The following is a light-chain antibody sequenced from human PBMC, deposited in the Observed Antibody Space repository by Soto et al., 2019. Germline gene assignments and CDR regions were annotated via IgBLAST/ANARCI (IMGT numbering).Light chain of an antibody. CDR2: KVS. V-gene: IGKV2-30*01. CDR1: QSLVYSDGNTY. J-gene: IGKJ4*01. Sequence: DVVMTQSPLSLPVTLGQPASISCRSSQSLVYSDGNTYLNWFQQRPGQSPRRLIYKVSNRDSGVPERFSGSGSGTDFTLKISRVAAEDVGVYYCMQGTLWPPTFGGGTKVEIK. CDR3: MQGTLWPPT.